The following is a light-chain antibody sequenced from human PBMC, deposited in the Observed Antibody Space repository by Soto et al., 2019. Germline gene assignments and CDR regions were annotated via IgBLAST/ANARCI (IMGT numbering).Light chain of an antibody. CDR3: GSYTSTDTPFV. CDR2: EVN. CDR1: STDVGGYNY. Sequence: SALAQPSSVSGSPGQSITISCTGTSTDVGGYNYVSWYQHHPGKGPKLIIYEVNNRPSGVSDRFSGSKSGNKASLTISNLEAEDESDYYCGSYTSTDTPFVFGTATKGTV. V-gene: IGLV2-14*01. J-gene: IGLJ1*01.